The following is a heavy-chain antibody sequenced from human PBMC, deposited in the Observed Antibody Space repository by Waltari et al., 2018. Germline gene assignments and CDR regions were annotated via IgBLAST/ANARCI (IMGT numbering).Heavy chain of an antibody. V-gene: IGHV4-34*02. Sequence: QVQLQQWGAGLLKPSETLSLTCAVYGGSFSGYYWTWIRQPPDKGLEWVGEINHSSGSTNYSPSLKSRLTILVDASKNQFSLKLSSVIAADTAVYYCAIGYSSGWYGVWGQGTLVTVSS. J-gene: IGHJ4*02. D-gene: IGHD6-19*01. CDR1: GGSFSGYY. CDR2: INHSSGST. CDR3: AIGYSSGWYGV.